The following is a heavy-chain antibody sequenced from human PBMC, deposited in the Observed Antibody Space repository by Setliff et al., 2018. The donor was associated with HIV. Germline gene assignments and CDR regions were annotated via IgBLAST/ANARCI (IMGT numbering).Heavy chain of an antibody. CDR3: CRHNSHGLGGGAGGDFDI. J-gene: IGHJ3*02. CDR1: GYSINIAYY. Sequence: SETLSLTCAVSGYSINIAYYWGWIRQSPGKRLEWIGSGYRSGTTFYNPSLKSRVTISLDTSKNQFSLRLTSVTAADTAVYYCCRHNSHGLGGGAGGDFDIWCQGTMVTVSS. V-gene: IGHV4-38-2*01. D-gene: IGHD2-21*01. CDR2: GYRSGTT.